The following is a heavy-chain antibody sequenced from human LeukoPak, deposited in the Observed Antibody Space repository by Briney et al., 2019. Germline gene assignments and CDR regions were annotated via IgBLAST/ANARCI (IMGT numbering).Heavy chain of an antibody. CDR3: ARDSYPDDAFDI. CDR1: GFTFSSYR. V-gene: IGHV3-21*01. J-gene: IGHJ3*02. Sequence: GGSLRLSCAASGFTFSSYRMNWVRQAPAKGLEWVSSISSSRSYIYYADSVKGRFTISRDNAKNSLYLQMNSLRAEDTAVYYCARDSYPDDAFDIWGQGTMVTVSS. D-gene: IGHD1-26*01. CDR2: ISSSRSYI.